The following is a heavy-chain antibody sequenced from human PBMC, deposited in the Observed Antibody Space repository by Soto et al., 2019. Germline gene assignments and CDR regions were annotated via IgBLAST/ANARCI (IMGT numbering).Heavy chain of an antibody. J-gene: IGHJ6*02. CDR2: IIPLLGTA. V-gene: IGHV1-69*13. D-gene: IGHD6-19*01. CDR3: ARSSGWPNDYYHGMDV. Sequence: QVQLVQSVSEVKNPGSSVKVSCKASGDTFSNYGISWVRQAPGQGLEWMGGIIPLLGTASFAQKFQGRLTIAAEESTRTAYMELSSLRPEDTAVSYCARSSGWPNDYYHGMDVWGQGTTVTVSS. CDR1: GDTFSNYG.